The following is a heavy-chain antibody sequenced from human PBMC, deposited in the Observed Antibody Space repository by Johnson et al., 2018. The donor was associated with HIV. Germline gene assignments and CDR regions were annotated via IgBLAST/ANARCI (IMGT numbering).Heavy chain of an antibody. Sequence: VQLVESGGGLVQPGGSRRLSCAASGFMFSTYWMSWVRQAPGKGLEWVANIKHDGSEKYYVASVRGRFPISRDNAKNSLYLQMNSLRAEDTAVYYCARGDLAAAGNGAFDIWGQGTMVTVSS. CDR3: ARGDLAAAGNGAFDI. CDR2: IKHDGSEK. D-gene: IGHD6-13*01. J-gene: IGHJ3*02. CDR1: GFMFSTYW. V-gene: IGHV3-7*02.